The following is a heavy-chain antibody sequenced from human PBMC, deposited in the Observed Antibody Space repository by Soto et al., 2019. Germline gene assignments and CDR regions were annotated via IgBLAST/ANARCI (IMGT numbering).Heavy chain of an antibody. V-gene: IGHV3-20*04. CDR1: GFTFDDYG. CDR2: INWNGGST. D-gene: IGHD6-19*01. J-gene: IGHJ4*02. CDR3: ARGLPRSSGWYGRPEPTHYYFDY. Sequence: GGSLRLSCAASGFTFDDYGMSWVRQAPGKGLEWVSGINWNGGSTGYADSVKGRFTISRDNAKNSLYLQMNSLRAEDTALYYCARGLPRSSGWYGRPEPTHYYFDYWGQGTLVTVSS.